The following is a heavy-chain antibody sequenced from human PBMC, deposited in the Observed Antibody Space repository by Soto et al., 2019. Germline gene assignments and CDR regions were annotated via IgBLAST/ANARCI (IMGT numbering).Heavy chain of an antibody. CDR3: TRGGWSHDS. D-gene: IGHD2-15*01. J-gene: IGHJ4*02. V-gene: IGHV4-59*11. CDR2: IFYSGNT. Sequence: PSETLSLTCTVSGGSTHNRYWSWIRLPPGKGLEWIGYIFYSGNTNYNPSLKSRVSISIDTSKNQFSLKLSSVIAADTAIYYCTRGGWSHDSWGQGTLVTVSS. CDR1: GGSTHNRY.